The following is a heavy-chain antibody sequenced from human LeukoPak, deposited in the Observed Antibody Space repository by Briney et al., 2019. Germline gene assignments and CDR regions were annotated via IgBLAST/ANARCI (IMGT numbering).Heavy chain of an antibody. V-gene: IGHV3-23*01. Sequence: PGGSLRLSCAASGFTFSSYAMNWVRQAPGKGLEWVSAICSNDNNTYYANSVKGRFTISRDNSKNTLSLQLNSLRAEDTAVYYCARVGATSYYWGQGTLVTVSS. J-gene: IGHJ4*02. CDR3: ARVGATSYY. CDR1: GFTFSSYA. D-gene: IGHD1-26*01. CDR2: ICSNDNNT.